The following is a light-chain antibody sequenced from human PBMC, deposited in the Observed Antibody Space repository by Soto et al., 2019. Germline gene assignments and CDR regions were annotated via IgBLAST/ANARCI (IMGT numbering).Light chain of an antibody. J-gene: IGKJ1*01. CDR2: GAS. CDR1: QS. Sequence: EIVMTQSPATLSVSPGERATLSCSASQSYQQKPGQAPRLLIHGASTRATGIPARFSGSGSGTEFTLTISSLQSEDFATYYCQKYNSAPGTFGQGTKVDI. V-gene: IGKV3-15*01. CDR3: QKYNSAPGT.